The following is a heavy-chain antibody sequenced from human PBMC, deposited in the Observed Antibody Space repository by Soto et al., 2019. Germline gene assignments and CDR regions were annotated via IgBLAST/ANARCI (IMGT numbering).Heavy chain of an antibody. CDR1: GFTFSDYY. J-gene: IGHJ4*02. D-gene: IGHD6-19*01. CDR2: ISSSGDTM. Sequence: GGSLRLSCAASGFTFSDYYMSWIRQAPGKGLEWVSYISSSGDTMYYADSVKGRFSISRDSAKTSLYLQMNSLRAEDAAVYYCAREYGYGWYYFDYWGQGTLVTVSS. CDR3: AREYGYGWYYFDY. V-gene: IGHV3-11*01.